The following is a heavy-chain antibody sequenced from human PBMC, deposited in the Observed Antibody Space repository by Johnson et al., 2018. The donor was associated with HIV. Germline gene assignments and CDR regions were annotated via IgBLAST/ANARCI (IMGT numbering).Heavy chain of an antibody. V-gene: IGHV3-20*04. CDR3: AREVSLRVGATLPPSYAFDI. J-gene: IGHJ3*02. Sequence: VHLVESGGGVIRPGGSLRLSCAASGFTFDGYGMSWVRQAPGKGLEWVSGINWNGGSTGYADSVKGRFTISRDNAKTSLYLQVNSLVAEDTALYYCAREVSLRVGATLPPSYAFDIWGQGTLVSVYS. CDR2: INWNGGST. CDR1: GFTFDGYG. D-gene: IGHD1-26*01.